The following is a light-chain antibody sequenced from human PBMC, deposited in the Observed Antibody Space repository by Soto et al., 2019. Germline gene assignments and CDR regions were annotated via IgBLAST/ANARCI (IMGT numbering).Light chain of an antibody. V-gene: IGLV4-60*02. CDR2: LEGSGSY. Sequence: QLVLTQSSSASASLGSSVKLTCTLSSGHSSYIIAWHQQQPGKAPRYLMKLEGSGSYNTGSGVPDRFSGSSSGADRYLTISNLQFEDEADYYCETWDSNTYLFGTGTKLTVL. CDR1: SGHSSYI. J-gene: IGLJ1*01. CDR3: ETWDSNTYL.